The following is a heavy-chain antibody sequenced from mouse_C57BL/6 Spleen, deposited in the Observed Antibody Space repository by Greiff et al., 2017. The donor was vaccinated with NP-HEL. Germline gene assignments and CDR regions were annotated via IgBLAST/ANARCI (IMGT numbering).Heavy chain of an antibody. CDR2: INPNNGGT. CDR1: GYTFTDYN. V-gene: IGHV1-18*01. CDR3: ARRVYGNYSFDY. Sequence: EVQLQQSGPELVKPGASVKMSCKASGYTFTDYNMDWVKQSHGKSLEWIGDINPNNGGTIYNQKFKGKATLTVDKSSSTAYMELRSLTSEDTAVYYCARRVYGNYSFDYWGQGTTLTVSS. J-gene: IGHJ2*01. D-gene: IGHD2-1*01.